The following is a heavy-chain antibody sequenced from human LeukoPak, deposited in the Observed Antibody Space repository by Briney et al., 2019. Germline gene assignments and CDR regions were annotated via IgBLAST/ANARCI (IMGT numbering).Heavy chain of an antibody. V-gene: IGHV3-7*01. CDR1: GFTFSSYT. J-gene: IGHJ4*02. D-gene: IGHD6-19*01. Sequence: PGGSLRLSCAASGFTFSSYTMNWVRQAPGKGLEWVANIKQDGSEKYYVDSVKGRFTISRDNAKNSLYLQMNSLRAEDTAVYYCARDLRQWLVPLNYWGQGTLVTVSS. CDR3: ARDLRQWLVPLNY. CDR2: IKQDGSEK.